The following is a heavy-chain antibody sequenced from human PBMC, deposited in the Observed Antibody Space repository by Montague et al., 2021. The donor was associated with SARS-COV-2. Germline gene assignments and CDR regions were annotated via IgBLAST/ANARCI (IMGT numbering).Heavy chain of an antibody. J-gene: IGHJ6*02. CDR2: TKRGDT. D-gene: IGHD3/OR15-3a*01. CDR3: ARRPEPLRHLDWSRNDFDAYGLDG. Sequence: SETLSLTCAVYGGSYNRYGNYFSSYHWRSIRHSQGKGLEWIGDTKRGDTKYNPSLKSRVTISEDTAKKQFSMTLTSVTAADTAVYYCARRPEPLRHLDWSRNDFDAYGLDGWGQGTTVIVS. V-gene: IGHV4-34*01. CDR1: GGSYNRYGNYFSSYH.